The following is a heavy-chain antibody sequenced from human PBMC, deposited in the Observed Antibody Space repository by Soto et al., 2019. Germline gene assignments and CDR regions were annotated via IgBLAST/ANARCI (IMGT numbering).Heavy chain of an antibody. D-gene: IGHD3-3*01. CDR1: GYSFTSYW. V-gene: IGHV5-51*01. CDR3: ASQYYDFWSGPYGMDV. Sequence: GESLKISCKGSGYSFTSYWIGWVRQMPGKGLEWMGIIYPGDSDTRYSPSFQGQVTISADKSISTAYLQWSSLKASDTAMYYCASQYYDFWSGPYGMDVWGQGTTVTVYS. CDR2: IYPGDSDT. J-gene: IGHJ6*02.